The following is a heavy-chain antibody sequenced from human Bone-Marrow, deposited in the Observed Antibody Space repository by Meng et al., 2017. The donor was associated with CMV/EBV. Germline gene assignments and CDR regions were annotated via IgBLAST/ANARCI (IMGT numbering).Heavy chain of an antibody. V-gene: IGHV3-66*02. CDR3: ARGNREVTIFGVVIEGFDP. CDR1: GFTVSSNY. D-gene: IGHD3-3*01. CDR2: IYSGGST. J-gene: IGHJ5*02. Sequence: GESLKISCAASGFTVSSNYMSWVRQAPGKGLEWVSVIYSGGSTYYADSVKGRFTISRDNSKNTLYLQMNSLRAEDTAVYYWARGNREVTIFGVVIEGFDPWGQGTLVTVSS.